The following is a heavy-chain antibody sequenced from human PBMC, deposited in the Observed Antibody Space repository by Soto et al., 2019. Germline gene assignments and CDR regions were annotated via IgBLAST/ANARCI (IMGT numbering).Heavy chain of an antibody. CDR1: GFTFTSSA. Sequence: SVKVSCKASGFTFTSSAMQWVRQARGQRLEWIGWIVVGSGNTNYAQKFQERVTITRDMSTSTAYMELSSLRSEDTAVYYCAASLTLKHSPLYYYYYYMDVWGKGTTVTVSS. D-gene: IGHD3-16*01. CDR2: IVVGSGNT. J-gene: IGHJ6*03. V-gene: IGHV1-58*02. CDR3: AASLTLKHSPLYYYYYYMDV.